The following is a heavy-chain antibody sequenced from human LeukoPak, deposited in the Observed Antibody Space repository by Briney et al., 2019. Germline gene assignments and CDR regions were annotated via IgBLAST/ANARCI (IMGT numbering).Heavy chain of an antibody. CDR2: ISGSGGST. J-gene: IGHJ4*02. CDR3: AKDVSQWMKSSFDY. Sequence: GGSLRLSCAVSGFTFSSYAMSWVRQAPGKGLEWVSIISGSGGSTYYADPVKGRFTISRDNSKNTLYLQMRSLRVEDTAVYYCAKDVSQWMKSSFDYWGQGTLVTVSS. CDR1: GFTFSSYA. D-gene: IGHD6-19*01. V-gene: IGHV3-23*01.